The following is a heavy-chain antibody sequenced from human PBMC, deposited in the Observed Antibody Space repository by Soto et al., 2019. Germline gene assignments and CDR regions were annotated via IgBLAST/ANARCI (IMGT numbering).Heavy chain of an antibody. Sequence: DVQLLESGGGLVQPGGSLRLSCAASGFSFNKYAMTWVRQAPGKGLEWVSSIPYSGGSTYYADSVKGRFTISRDNSKNTVYLQMNSLRADDTALYSCAKDLPGEVRPTCFDSWGQGTLVTVSS. J-gene: IGHJ5*01. D-gene: IGHD1-1*01. CDR3: AKDLPGEVRPTCFDS. V-gene: IGHV3-23*01. CDR1: GFSFNKYA. CDR2: IPYSGGST.